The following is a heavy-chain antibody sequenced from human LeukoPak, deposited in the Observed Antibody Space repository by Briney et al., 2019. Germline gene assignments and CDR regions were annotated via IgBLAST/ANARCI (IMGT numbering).Heavy chain of an antibody. CDR1: GYTFTSYG. CDR3: ARDAEYSSGWWGFYYYYGMDV. CDR2: ISAYNGNT. D-gene: IGHD6-19*01. V-gene: IGHV1-18*01. J-gene: IGHJ6*02. Sequence: GASVTVSCTASGYTFTSYGISWVRQAPGQGLEWMGWISAYNGNTNYAQKLQGRVTMTTDTSMSTAYMELRSLRSDDTAVYYCARDAEYSSGWWGFYYYYGMDVWGQGTTVTVSS.